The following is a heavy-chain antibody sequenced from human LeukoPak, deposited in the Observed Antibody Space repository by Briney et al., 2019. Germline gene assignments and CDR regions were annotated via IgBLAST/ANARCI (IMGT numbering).Heavy chain of an antibody. CDR1: GGTFSSYA. CDR2: ISAYNGNT. Sequence: GASVKVSCKASGGTFSSYAISWVRQAPGQGLEWMGWISAYNGNTNYAQKLQGRVTMTTDTSTSTAYMELRSLRSDDTAVYYCAREEVTVAVHYFDYWGQGTLVTVSS. V-gene: IGHV1-18*01. D-gene: IGHD6-19*01. CDR3: AREEVTVAVHYFDY. J-gene: IGHJ4*02.